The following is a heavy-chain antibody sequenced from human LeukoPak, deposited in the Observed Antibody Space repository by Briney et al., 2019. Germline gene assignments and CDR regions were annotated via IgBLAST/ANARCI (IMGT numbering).Heavy chain of an antibody. J-gene: IGHJ4*02. CDR3: ARGGADSAHFDY. Sequence: PSETLSLTCTVSGGSISSYYWSWIRQPPGKGLEWIGYIYYSGSTNCNPSLKSRVTISVDTSKNQFSLKLSSVTAADTAVYYCARGGADSAHFDYWGQGTLVTVSS. V-gene: IGHV4-59*01. CDR1: GGSISSYY. D-gene: IGHD1-26*01. CDR2: IYYSGST.